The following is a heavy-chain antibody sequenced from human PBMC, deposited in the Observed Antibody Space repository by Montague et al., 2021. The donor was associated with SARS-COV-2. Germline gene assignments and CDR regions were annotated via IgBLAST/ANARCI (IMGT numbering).Heavy chain of an antibody. Sequence: SETLSLTCTVSGGSISSSSYYWGWIRQPPGKGLEWIGGIYYSGSTYYNPSLKSRVTTSVDTSKNQFSLKLSSVTAADTAVYYCARVGRQQLVRLSGMDVWGQGTTVTVSS. CDR3: ARVGRQQLVRLSGMDV. V-gene: IGHV4-39*07. CDR1: GGSISSSSYY. CDR2: IYYSGST. D-gene: IGHD6-13*01. J-gene: IGHJ6*02.